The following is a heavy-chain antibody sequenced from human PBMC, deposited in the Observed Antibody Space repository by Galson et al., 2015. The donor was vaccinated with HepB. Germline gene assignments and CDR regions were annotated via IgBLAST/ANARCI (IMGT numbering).Heavy chain of an antibody. CDR1: GFTFSAHG. J-gene: IGHJ6*02. Sequence: SLRLSCAASGFTFSAHGMNWVRHAPGKGLEWVSSTDSSGTYIYYADSVKGRFTISRDNAKNSLYLQMNSLRVDDTAVYYCARPYSSSLYGMDVWGQGTTVTVSS. V-gene: IGHV3-21*01. CDR3: ARPYSSSLYGMDV. D-gene: IGHD6-13*01. CDR2: TDSSGTYI.